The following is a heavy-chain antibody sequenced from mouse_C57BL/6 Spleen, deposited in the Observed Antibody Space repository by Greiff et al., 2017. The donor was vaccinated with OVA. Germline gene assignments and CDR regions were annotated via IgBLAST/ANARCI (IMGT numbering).Heavy chain of an antibody. D-gene: IGHD1-1*01. Sequence: VQLQQSGAELVRPGASVTLSCKASGYTFTDYEMHWVKQTPVHGLEWIGAIDPETGGTAYNQKFKGKAILTADKSSSTAYMELRSLTSEDSAVYYCTIGVITTVVATSNWYFDVWGTGTTVTVSS. CDR2: IDPETGGT. J-gene: IGHJ1*03. V-gene: IGHV1-15*01. CDR3: TIGVITTVVATSNWYFDV. CDR1: GYTFTDYE.